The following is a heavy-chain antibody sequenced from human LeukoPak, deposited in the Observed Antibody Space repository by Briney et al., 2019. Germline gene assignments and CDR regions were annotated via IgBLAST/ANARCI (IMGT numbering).Heavy chain of an antibody. CDR1: GYTFTSYG. CDR2: ISAYNGNT. Sequence: GASVKVSCKASGYTFTSYGISWVRQAPGQGLEWMGWISAYNGNTNYAQKLQGRVTMTTDTSTSTAYMELRSLRSGDTAVYYCASPGYCSGGSCYGGAFDIWGQGTMVTVSS. J-gene: IGHJ3*02. D-gene: IGHD2-15*01. CDR3: ASPGYCSGGSCYGGAFDI. V-gene: IGHV1-18*01.